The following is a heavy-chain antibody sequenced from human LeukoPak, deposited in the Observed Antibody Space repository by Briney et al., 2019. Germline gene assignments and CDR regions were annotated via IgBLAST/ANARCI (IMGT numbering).Heavy chain of an antibody. CDR2: IKQDGSEK. CDR1: GFTFSSYW. D-gene: IGHD6-13*01. J-gene: IGHJ5*02. Sequence: TGGSLRLSCAASGFTFSSYWMSWVRQAPGKGLEWVANIKQDGSEKYYVDSVKGRFTISRDNAKNSLYRQMNSLRAEDTAVYYCARDISSSWYVDLNWFDPWGQGTLVTVSS. CDR3: ARDISSSWYVDLNWFDP. V-gene: IGHV3-7*01.